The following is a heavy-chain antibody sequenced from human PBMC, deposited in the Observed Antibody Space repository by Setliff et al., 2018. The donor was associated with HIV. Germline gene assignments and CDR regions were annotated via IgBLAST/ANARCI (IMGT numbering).Heavy chain of an antibody. Sequence: PSETLSLTCTVSGGSISSYYWSWIRQPPGKGLEWIGYIYYSGRTDYNPSFRRRASISLDTSKNQFSLKLNSVTAADSAIYYCARGWELLPYWALNVWGKGTTVTVSS. D-gene: IGHD2-15*01. V-gene: IGHV4-59*01. CDR3: ARGWELLPYWALNV. J-gene: IGHJ6*04. CDR1: GGSISSYY. CDR2: IYYSGRT.